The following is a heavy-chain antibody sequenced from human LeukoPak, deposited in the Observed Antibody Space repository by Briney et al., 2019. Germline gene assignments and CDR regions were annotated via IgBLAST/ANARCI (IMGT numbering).Heavy chain of an antibody. D-gene: IGHD6-19*01. CDR2: INSDGRST. Sequence: GGSLRLSCAASGFTFSSYWMHWVRQAPGKGLVWVSRINSDGRSTSYADSVKGPFTISRDNAQNTLYLQMNSLRAEDTAVYYCARDTAVAGTRYYYYYMDVWGKGTTVTVSS. CDR3: ARDTAVAGTRYYYYYMDV. J-gene: IGHJ6*03. V-gene: IGHV3-74*01. CDR1: GFTFSSYW.